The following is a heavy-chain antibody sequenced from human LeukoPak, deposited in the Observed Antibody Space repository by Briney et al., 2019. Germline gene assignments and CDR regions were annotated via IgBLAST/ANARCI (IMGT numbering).Heavy chain of an antibody. CDR3: ARAPMGTAPLY. V-gene: IGHV1-2*02. Sequence: ASVKVSCKASGYTFTGYYMHWVRQAPGQGLEWMGGIIPIFGTANYAQKFQGRVTLTRDTSISTAYMELSSLTSDDTAFYYCARAPMGTAPLYWGQGTLVTVSS. CDR1: GYTFTGYY. D-gene: IGHD1/OR15-1a*01. CDR2: IIPIFGTA. J-gene: IGHJ4*02.